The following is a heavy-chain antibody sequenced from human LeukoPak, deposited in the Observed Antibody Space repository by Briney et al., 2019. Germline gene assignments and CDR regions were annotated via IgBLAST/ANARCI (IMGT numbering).Heavy chain of an antibody. Sequence: GGSLRLSCAASGFTFSSYSMNWVRQAPGKGLEWVSYISSSSSTIYYADSVKGRFTISRDNAKNSLYLQMNSLRAEDTAVYYCASRAQYYYDSSGYSYYFDYWGQGTLVTVSS. CDR3: ASRAQYYYDSSGYSYYFDY. CDR2: ISSSSSTI. J-gene: IGHJ4*02. D-gene: IGHD3-22*01. CDR1: GFTFSSYS. V-gene: IGHV3-48*01.